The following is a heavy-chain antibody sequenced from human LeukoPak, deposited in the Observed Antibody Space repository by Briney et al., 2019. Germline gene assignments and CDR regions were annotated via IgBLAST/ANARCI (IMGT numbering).Heavy chain of an antibody. V-gene: IGHV3-48*03. CDR1: GFTFSSYE. CDR2: ISSSGSTI. Sequence: GGSLRLSCAASGFTFSSYEMDWVRQAPGKGLEWVSYISSSGSTIYYADSVEGRFTISRDNAKNSLYLQMNSLRAEDTAVYYCAELGITMIGGVWGKGTTVTISS. CDR3: AELGITMIGGV. D-gene: IGHD3-10*02. J-gene: IGHJ6*04.